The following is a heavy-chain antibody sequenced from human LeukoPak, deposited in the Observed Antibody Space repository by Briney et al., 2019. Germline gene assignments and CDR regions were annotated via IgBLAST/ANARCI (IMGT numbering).Heavy chain of an antibody. CDR2: LTGSGGGT. CDR3: AKEAVEYFDY. CDR1: GFTLSNSA. V-gene: IGHV3-23*01. Sequence: PGGSLRLSCAASGFTLSNSAMSWVRQAPGKGLEWVSALTGSGGGTYYADSVKGRFTISRDNSKNTMYLQMNSLRAEDTAVYYCAKEAVEYFDYWGQGNLVTVSS. J-gene: IGHJ4*02.